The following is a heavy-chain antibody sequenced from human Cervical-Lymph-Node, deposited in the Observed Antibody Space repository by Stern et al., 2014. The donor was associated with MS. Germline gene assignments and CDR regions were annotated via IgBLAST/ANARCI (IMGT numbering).Heavy chain of an antibody. CDR1: GGSISSNSYN. CDR3: ARLWEYAYCDY. Sequence: VHLVESGPGLVKPSETLSLTCTVSGGSISSNSYNWGWIRQPPGKGLEWIGSIFYTGSTYYNPSLKTRVTMSADTSKNPFSLKLPSVTAADTAVYYCARLWEYAYCDYWGRGTLVTVSS. J-gene: IGHJ4*02. D-gene: IGHD1-26*01. V-gene: IGHV4-39*01. CDR2: IFYTGST.